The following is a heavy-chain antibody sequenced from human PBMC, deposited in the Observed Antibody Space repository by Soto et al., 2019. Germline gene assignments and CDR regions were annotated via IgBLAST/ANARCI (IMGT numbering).Heavy chain of an antibody. V-gene: IGHV1-3*01. CDR3: AREAHNTAMGYPIQ. CDR1: GYTFTSYA. Sequence: ASVNVSCKASGYTFTSYAMHWVRQAPGQRLEWMGWINAGNGNTKYSQKFQGRVTITRDTSASTAYMELSSLRSEDTAVYYCAREAHNTAMGYPIQWGQGTLVTVSS. J-gene: IGHJ4*02. D-gene: IGHD5-18*01. CDR2: INAGNGNT.